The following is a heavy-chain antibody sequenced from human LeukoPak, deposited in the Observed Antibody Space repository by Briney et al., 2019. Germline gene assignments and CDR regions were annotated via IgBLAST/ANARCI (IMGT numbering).Heavy chain of an antibody. CDR2: IYTGGST. Sequence: GPEWIGLIYTGGSTNYNPSLKSRVTISIDTSKNQFSLRFNSVTAADTAVYYCARDFFPWGQGTLVTVSS. V-gene: IGHV4-61*02. D-gene: IGHD3-3*01. J-gene: IGHJ5*02. CDR3: ARDFFP.